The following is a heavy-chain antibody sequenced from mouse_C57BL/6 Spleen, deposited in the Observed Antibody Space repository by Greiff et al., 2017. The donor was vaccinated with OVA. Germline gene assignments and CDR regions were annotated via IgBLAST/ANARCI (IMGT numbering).Heavy chain of an antibody. J-gene: IGHJ4*01. CDR1: GYTFTSYW. D-gene: IGHD2-1*01. Sequence: VQLQQSGPELVKPGASVKISCKASGYTFTSYWITWVKQRPGQGLEWIGDIYPGSGSTNYNEKFKSKATLTVDTSSSTAYMQLSSLTSEDSAVYYCARNGNYVRNAMDYWGQGTSVTVSS. CDR3: ARNGNYVRNAMDY. CDR2: IYPGSGST. V-gene: IGHV1-55*01.